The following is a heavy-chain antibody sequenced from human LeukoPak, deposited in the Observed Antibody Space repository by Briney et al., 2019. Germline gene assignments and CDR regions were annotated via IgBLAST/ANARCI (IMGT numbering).Heavy chain of an antibody. Sequence: SETLSLTCAVYGESFSSYYWSWIRQPPGKGLEWIGEINHSGNTNYNPSLKSRVTISVDTSKNQFSLKLSSVTAADAAVYYCARVDGDGYNIPDYWGQGTLVTVSS. J-gene: IGHJ4*02. D-gene: IGHD5-24*01. V-gene: IGHV4-34*01. CDR1: GESFSSYY. CDR3: ARVDGDGYNIPDY. CDR2: INHSGNT.